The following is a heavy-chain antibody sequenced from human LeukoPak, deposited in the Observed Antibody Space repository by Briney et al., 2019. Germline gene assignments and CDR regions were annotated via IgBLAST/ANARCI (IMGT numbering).Heavy chain of an antibody. CDR2: IRYDGSNK. V-gene: IGHV3-30*02. Sequence: GGSLRLSCAASGFIFSSFGMHWVRQAPGKGLEWAAFIRYDGSNKYYADSVKGRFTISRDNSKNTLYLQMNSLRAEDTAVYYCAKNDILTGYSYYYYMDVWGKGTTVTISS. CDR3: AKNDILTGYSYYYYMDV. CDR1: GFIFSSFG. J-gene: IGHJ6*03. D-gene: IGHD3-9*01.